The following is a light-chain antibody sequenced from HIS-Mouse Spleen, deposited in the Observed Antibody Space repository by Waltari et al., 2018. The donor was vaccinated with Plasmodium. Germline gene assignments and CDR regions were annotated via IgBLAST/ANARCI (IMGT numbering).Light chain of an antibody. Sequence: QSALTQPPSASGSPGQSVTISCPGTSSDVGGYNYVSWYQQHPGKAPKLMIYEVSKRRSGVPDRFSGSKSGNTASLTVSGLQAEDEADYYCSAYAGSNNLVFGGGTKLTVL. J-gene: IGLJ2*01. CDR3: SAYAGSNNLV. CDR1: SSDVGGYNY. V-gene: IGLV2-8*01. CDR2: EVS.